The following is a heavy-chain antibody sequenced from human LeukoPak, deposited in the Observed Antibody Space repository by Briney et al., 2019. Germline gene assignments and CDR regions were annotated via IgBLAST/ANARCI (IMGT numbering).Heavy chain of an antibody. CDR1: GYTFTSYG. V-gene: IGHV1-18*01. CDR2: ISAYNGNT. J-gene: IGHJ4*02. CDR3: ARGPDYYYDSSGYYWALDY. Sequence: ASVKVSCKASGYTFTSYGISWVRQAPGQGLELMGCISAYNGNTNYAQKLQGRVTMTTDTSTSTAYMELRSLRSDDTAVYYCARGPDYYYDSSGYYWALDYWGQGTLVTVSS. D-gene: IGHD3-22*01.